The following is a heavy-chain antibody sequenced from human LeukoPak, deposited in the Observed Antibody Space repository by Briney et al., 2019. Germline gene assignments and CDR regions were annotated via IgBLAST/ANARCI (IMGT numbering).Heavy chain of an antibody. Sequence: GGSLRLSCAASGFTYSSFWMSWVRQAPGKGLEWLANIKQDGSETYYVDSVKGRFTISRDNTYNSLYLQMNSLRVEDTAVYYCAGVWSVTPFFDYWGQGTLVTVSS. CDR2: IKQDGSET. CDR3: AGVWSVTPFFDY. CDR1: GFTYSSFW. J-gene: IGHJ4*02. D-gene: IGHD4-17*01. V-gene: IGHV3-7*01.